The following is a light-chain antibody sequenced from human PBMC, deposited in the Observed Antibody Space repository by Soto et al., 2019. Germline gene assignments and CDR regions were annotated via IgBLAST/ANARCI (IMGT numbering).Light chain of an antibody. CDR2: GAS. J-gene: IGKJ4*01. V-gene: IGKV3-15*01. Sequence: EIEMTQSPATLSVSPGERATLSCRASQSVSSNLAWYQQKPGQAPRLLIYGASTRATGIPARFSGSGSGTDFTLTISSLQSEDFAVYSCQQYNSWPTFGGGTKVEIK. CDR1: QSVSSN. CDR3: QQYNSWPT.